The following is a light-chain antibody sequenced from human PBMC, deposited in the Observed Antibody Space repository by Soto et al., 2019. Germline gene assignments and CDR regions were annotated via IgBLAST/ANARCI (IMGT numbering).Light chain of an antibody. CDR2: DVS. V-gene: IGLV2-11*01. Sequence: SVLTQPRSVSGSPGHSVTISCTGTSSDVGGYNYVSWYQQHPGKAPTLMIYDVSKRLSGVPDRFSGSKSGNTASLTISGLQAEDEADYYGCSYAGSYTFDVFGTGTKV. CDR1: SSDVGGYNY. J-gene: IGLJ1*01. CDR3: CSYAGSYTFDV.